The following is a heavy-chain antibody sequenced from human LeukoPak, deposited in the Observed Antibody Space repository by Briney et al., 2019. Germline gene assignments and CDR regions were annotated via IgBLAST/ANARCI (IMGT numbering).Heavy chain of an antibody. CDR1: GGSFSGYY. CDR3: ARDRGPRTGFMVREAYDY. J-gene: IGHJ4*02. V-gene: IGHV4-34*01. CDR2: INHSGST. D-gene: IGHD3-10*01. Sequence: SETLSLTCAVYGGSFSGYYWSWIRQPPGKGLEWIGEINHSGSTNYNPSLKSRVTISVDTSKNQFSLKLSSVTAADTAVYYCARDRGPRTGFMVREAYDYWGQGTLVTVSS.